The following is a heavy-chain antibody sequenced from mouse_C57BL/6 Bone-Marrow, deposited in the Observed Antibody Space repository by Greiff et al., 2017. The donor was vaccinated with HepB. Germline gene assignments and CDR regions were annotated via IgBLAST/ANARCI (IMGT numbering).Heavy chain of an antibody. Sequence: QVQLQQSGAELVRPGASVTLSCKASGYTFTDYEMHWVKQTPVHGLEWIGAIDPETGGTAYNQKFKGKAILTADKSSSTAYMELRSLTSEDSAVYDCTRKEYDYDDDVDYWGQGTTLTVSS. D-gene: IGHD2-4*01. CDR2: IDPETGGT. CDR1: GYTFTDYE. CDR3: TRKEYDYDDDVDY. J-gene: IGHJ2*01. V-gene: IGHV1-15*01.